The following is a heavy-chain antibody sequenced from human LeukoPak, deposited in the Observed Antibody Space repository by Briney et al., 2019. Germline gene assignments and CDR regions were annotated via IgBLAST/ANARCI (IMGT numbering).Heavy chain of an antibody. CDR1: GDSVSSNSAA. CDR3: ARDLEYSSSYYYYGMDV. V-gene: IGHV6-1*01. CDR2: ASYRSKWYN. Sequence: SQTLSLTCAISGDSVSSNSAAWTWIRQSPSRGLEWLGRASYRSKWYNDYAVSLKSRITINPDTSKNQFSLQLNSVTPEDTAVYYCARDLEYSSSYYYYGMDVWGQGTTVTVSS. D-gene: IGHD6-6*01. J-gene: IGHJ6*02.